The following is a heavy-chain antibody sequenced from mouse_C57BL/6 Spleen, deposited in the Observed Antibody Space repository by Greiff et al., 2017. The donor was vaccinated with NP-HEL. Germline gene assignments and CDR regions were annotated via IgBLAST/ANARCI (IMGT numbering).Heavy chain of an antibody. J-gene: IGHJ4*01. V-gene: IGHV5-9-1*02. CDR2: ISSGGDYI. CDR1: GFTFSSYA. CDR3: TRDRPLGNYVLYYAMDY. Sequence: DVMPVESGEGLVKPGGSLKLSCAASGFTFSSYAMSWVRQTPEKRLEWVAYISSGGDYIYYADTVKGRFTISRDNARNTLYLQMSSLKSEDTAMYYCTRDRPLGNYVLYYAMDYWGQGTSVTVSS. D-gene: IGHD2-1*01.